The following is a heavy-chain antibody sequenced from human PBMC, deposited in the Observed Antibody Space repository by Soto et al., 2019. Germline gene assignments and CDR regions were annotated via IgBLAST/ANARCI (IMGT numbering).Heavy chain of an antibody. Sequence: QVQLVQSGAEVKKPGSSVKVSCKASGGTFSSYAISWVRQAPGQGLEWMGGIIPIFGTANYAQKFQGRVTITADESTSTAYMELSSLRSEDTAVYYCARDRAFGAAAGMWYFDLWGRGTLVTVSS. CDR2: IIPIFGTA. J-gene: IGHJ2*01. D-gene: IGHD6-13*01. V-gene: IGHV1-69*12. CDR1: GGTFSSYA. CDR3: ARDRAFGAAAGMWYFDL.